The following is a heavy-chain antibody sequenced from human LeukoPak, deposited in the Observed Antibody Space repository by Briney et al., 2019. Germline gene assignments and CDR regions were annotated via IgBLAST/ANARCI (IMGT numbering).Heavy chain of an antibody. CDR3: AREDVVVPAARGDAFDI. J-gene: IGHJ3*02. CDR2: IIPIFGTA. CDR1: GYTLTSYA. D-gene: IGHD2-2*01. V-gene: IGHV1-69*05. Sequence: SVKVSCKASGYTLTSYAISWVRQAPGQGLEWMGGIIPIFGTANYAQKFQGRVTITTDESTSTAYMELSSLRSEDTAVYYCAREDVVVPAARGDAFDIWGQGTMVTVSS.